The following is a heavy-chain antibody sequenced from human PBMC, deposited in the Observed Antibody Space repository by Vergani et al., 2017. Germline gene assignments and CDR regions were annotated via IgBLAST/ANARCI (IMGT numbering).Heavy chain of an antibody. Sequence: MQLVQSGAEVKKTGSSVKVSCKASGGTFSSYAMHWVQQAPGKGLEWMGLVDPEDGETIYAEKFQGRVTITADTSTDTAYMELSSLRSEDTAVYYCALVATTRGYYYYGMDVWGQGTLVTVSS. D-gene: IGHD5-12*01. CDR1: GGTFSSYA. CDR3: ALVATTRGYYYYGMDV. J-gene: IGHJ6*02. V-gene: IGHV1-69-2*01. CDR2: VDPEDGET.